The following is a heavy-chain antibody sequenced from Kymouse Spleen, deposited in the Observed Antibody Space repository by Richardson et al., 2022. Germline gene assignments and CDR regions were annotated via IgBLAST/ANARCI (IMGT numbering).Heavy chain of an antibody. J-gene: IGHJ5*02. V-gene: IGHV3-15*01. D-gene: IGHD3-10*01. Sequence: EVQLVESGGGLVKPGGSLRLSCAASGFTFSNAWMSWVRQAPGKGLEWVGRIKSKTDGGTTDYAAPVKGRFTISRDDSKNTLYLQMNSLKTEDTAVYYCTTDGGITMVRGVIPNWFDPWGQGTLVTVSS. CDR3: TTDGGITMVRGVIPNWFDP. CDR1: GFTFSNAW. CDR2: IKSKTDGGTT.